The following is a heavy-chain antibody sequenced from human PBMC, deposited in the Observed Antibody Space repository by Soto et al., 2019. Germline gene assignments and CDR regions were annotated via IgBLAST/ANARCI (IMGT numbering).Heavy chain of an antibody. Sequence: ASVKVSCKASGYTFTIYDINWVRQATGQGLEWMGWMNPNSGNTGYAQKFQGRVTMTRNTPISTAYMELSSLRSEDTAVYYCARGGGVYDFWSGYYHYYYYYSMEVWGKGTTVTVSS. CDR3: ARGGGVYDFWSGYYHYYYYYSMEV. J-gene: IGHJ6*03. CDR1: GYTFTIYD. V-gene: IGHV1-8*01. D-gene: IGHD3-3*01. CDR2: MNPNSGNT.